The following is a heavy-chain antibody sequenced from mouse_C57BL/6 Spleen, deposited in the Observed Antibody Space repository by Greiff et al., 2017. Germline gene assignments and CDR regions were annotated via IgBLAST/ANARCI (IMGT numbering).Heavy chain of an antibody. Sequence: VKLQESGAELVRPGASVTLSCKASGYTFTDYEMHWVKQTPVHGLEWIGAIDPETGGTAYNQKFKGKAILTADKSSSTAYMELRSLTSEDSAVYYCPITTVVARYWYFDVWGTGTTVTVSS. V-gene: IGHV1-15*01. CDR2: IDPETGGT. J-gene: IGHJ1*03. CDR3: PITTVVARYWYFDV. CDR1: GYTFTDYE. D-gene: IGHD1-1*01.